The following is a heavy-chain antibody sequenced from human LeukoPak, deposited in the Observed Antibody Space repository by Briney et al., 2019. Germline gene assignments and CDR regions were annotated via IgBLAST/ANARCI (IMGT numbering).Heavy chain of an antibody. CDR2: MNPNSGNT. CDR3: ARVEGYCSGGSCYRRPPGDY. D-gene: IGHD2-15*01. CDR1: RYTFTSYD. V-gene: IGHV1-8*01. J-gene: IGHJ4*02. Sequence: GASVKVSCKASRYTFTSYDINWVRQATGQGLEWMGWMNPNSGNTSYAQKFQGRVTMTRNTSISTAYMELSSLRSEDTAVYYCARVEGYCSGGSCYRRPPGDYWGQGTLVTVSS.